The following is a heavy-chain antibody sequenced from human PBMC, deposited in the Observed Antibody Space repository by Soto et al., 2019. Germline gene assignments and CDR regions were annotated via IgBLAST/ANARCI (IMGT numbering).Heavy chain of an antibody. CDR2: IYHSGST. Sequence: AETLCLTCTVSVSSISSYYWSWIRQPPGKGLEWIGYIYHSGSTNYNHSLKSRVTISVDTSKSQFSLKLSSVTAADTAVYYCARGAVVITEYFEXWGQVTRVSVSX. J-gene: IGHJ1*01. CDR1: VSSISSYY. D-gene: IGHD3-22*01. V-gene: IGHV4-59*01. CDR3: ARGAVVITEYFEX.